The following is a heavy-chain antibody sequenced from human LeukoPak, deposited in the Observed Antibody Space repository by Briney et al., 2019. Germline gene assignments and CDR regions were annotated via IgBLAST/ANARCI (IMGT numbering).Heavy chain of an antibody. CDR1: GGSISSGSYY. Sequence: SETLSLTCTVSGGSISSGSYYWSWIRQPAGKTLEWIGRIYTSGSTNYNPSLKSRVTISVDTSKNQFSLKLSSVTAADTAVYYCARGPGYCSSTSCYGLYMDVWGKGTTVTISS. J-gene: IGHJ6*03. CDR3: ARGPGYCSSTSCYGLYMDV. D-gene: IGHD2-2*01. V-gene: IGHV4-61*02. CDR2: IYTSGST.